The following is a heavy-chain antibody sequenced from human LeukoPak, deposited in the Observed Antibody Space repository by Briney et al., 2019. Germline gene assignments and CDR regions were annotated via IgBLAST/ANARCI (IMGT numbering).Heavy chain of an antibody. J-gene: IGHJ6*02. D-gene: IGHD4-17*01. CDR3: ARGAVSDYYYYYGMDV. V-gene: IGHV4-39*07. Sequence: KPSETLSLTCTVSGGSISSSSYYWGWIRQPPGKGLEWIGYIYHSGSTYYNPSLKSRVTISVDRSKNQFSLKLSSVTAADTAVYYCARGAVSDYYYYYGMDVWGQGTTVTVSS. CDR1: GGSISSSSYY. CDR2: IYHSGST.